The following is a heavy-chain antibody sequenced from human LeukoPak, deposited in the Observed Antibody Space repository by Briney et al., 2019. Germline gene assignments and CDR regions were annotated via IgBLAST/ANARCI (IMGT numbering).Heavy chain of an antibody. CDR1: GFTFSSYW. V-gene: IGHV3-7*01. D-gene: IGHD3-10*01. J-gene: IGHJ4*02. Sequence: GGSLRVSCAAAGFTFSSYWMTWVRQAPGKGLEWVANIKQDGSEKYYVDSVRGRFTISRDNAKNSLYLQMNSLRAEDTAVYDCAREAHYYASGSYDYWGQGTLVTVSS. CDR3: AREAHYYASGSYDY. CDR2: IKQDGSEK.